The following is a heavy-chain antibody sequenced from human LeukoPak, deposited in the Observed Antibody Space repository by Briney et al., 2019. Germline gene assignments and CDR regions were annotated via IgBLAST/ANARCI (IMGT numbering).Heavy chain of an antibody. Sequence: PGGSLRLSCAASGFTVSSKYMSWVRQAPGKGLEWVSVIWRGGSTYYTDSVKGRFTISRDNSKNTLYLQMNSLRAEDTAVYHCARDYYGSGSQIYGIIDYWGQGTLVAVSS. V-gene: IGHV3-66*01. CDR3: ARDYYGSGSQIYGIIDY. D-gene: IGHD3-10*01. J-gene: IGHJ4*02. CDR1: GFTVSSKY. CDR2: IWRGGST.